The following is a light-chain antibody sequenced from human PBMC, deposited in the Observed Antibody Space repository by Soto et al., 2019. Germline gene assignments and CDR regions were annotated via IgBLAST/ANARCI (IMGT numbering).Light chain of an antibody. J-gene: IGKJ1*01. CDR3: QQYNSYSWT. V-gene: IGKV1-5*03. CDR1: QSISSW. CDR2: TAS. Sequence: DIQMTQSPSTLSASVGDRVTITCRASQSISSWLAWYQQKAGKAPKLLIYTASSLESGVPSRFSGSGSGTEFTLTIISLQPDDFATYYCQQYNSYSWTFGQGTKVEIK.